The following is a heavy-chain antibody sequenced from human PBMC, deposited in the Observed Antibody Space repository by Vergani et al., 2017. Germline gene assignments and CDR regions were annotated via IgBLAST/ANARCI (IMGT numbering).Heavy chain of an antibody. CDR1: GGTFSSYT. CDR3: ASFYYDSSGSDAFDI. Sequence: QVQLVQSGAEVKKPGSSVKVSCKASGGTFSSYTISWVRQAPGQGLECMGRIIPILGIANYAQKFQGRVTITADKSTSTAYMELSSLRSEDTAVYYCASFYYDSSGSDAFDIWGQGTMVTVSS. CDR2: IIPILGIA. V-gene: IGHV1-69*02. D-gene: IGHD3-22*01. J-gene: IGHJ3*02.